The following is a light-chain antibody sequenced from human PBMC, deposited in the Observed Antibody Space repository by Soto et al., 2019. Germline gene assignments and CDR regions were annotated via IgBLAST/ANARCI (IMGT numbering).Light chain of an antibody. Sequence: QSVLTHPASVSGSPRQSITISCPGTSSDVGTYNLVSWYQQHPGKAPKLMIYEVSKWPSGVSNRFSGSKSGNTASLTISGLQAEDEADYYCCSYAAGNTYVFGTGTKVTVL. J-gene: IGLJ1*01. V-gene: IGLV2-23*02. CDR2: EVS. CDR1: SSDVGTYNL. CDR3: CSYAAGNTYV.